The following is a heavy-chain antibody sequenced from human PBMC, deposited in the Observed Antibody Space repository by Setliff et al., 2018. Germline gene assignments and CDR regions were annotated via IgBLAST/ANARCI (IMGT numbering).Heavy chain of an antibody. CDR1: GFTFSSHS. J-gene: IGHJ3*02. CDR3: AAAPAGSDVFDM. CDR2: ISSSSSYI. D-gene: IGHD6-13*01. Sequence: PGGSLRLSCAASGFTFSSHSMNWVRQAPGKGLEWVSSISSSSSYIYYADSVKGRFTISRDNAKNSLYLQMNSLRAEDTAVYYCAAAPAGSDVFDMWGQGTMVTVSS. V-gene: IGHV3-21*01.